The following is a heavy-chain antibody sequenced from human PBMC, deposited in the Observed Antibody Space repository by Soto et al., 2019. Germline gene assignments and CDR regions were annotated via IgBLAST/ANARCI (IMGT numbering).Heavy chain of an antibody. V-gene: IGHV3-73*01. D-gene: IGHD6-13*01. CDR3: AKDADSYIAAARAVDY. CDR2: IGSKGQNYAT. J-gene: IGHJ4*02. Sequence: GGSLRLSCAASGFSFSDSAMHWVRQASGKGLEWVGRIGSKGQNYATAYAASVKGRFTISRDDSKNTAYLQMNSLKTEDTAVYYCAKDADSYIAAARAVDYWGQGTLVTVSS. CDR1: GFSFSDSA.